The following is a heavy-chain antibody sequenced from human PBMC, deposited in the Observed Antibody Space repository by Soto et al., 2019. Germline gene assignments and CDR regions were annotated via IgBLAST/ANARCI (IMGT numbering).Heavy chain of an antibody. CDR2: ISYDGSNK. Sequence: QVQLVESGGGVVQPGRSLRLSCAASGFTFSSYGMHWVRQAPGKGLEWVAVISYDGSNKYYADSVKGRFTISRDNSKNTLYLQMNSLRAEETAVYYCAKDRRPNYYYGMDVW. J-gene: IGHJ6*01. V-gene: IGHV3-30*18. D-gene: IGHD6-25*01. CDR1: GFTFSSYG. CDR3: AKDRRPNYYYGMDV.